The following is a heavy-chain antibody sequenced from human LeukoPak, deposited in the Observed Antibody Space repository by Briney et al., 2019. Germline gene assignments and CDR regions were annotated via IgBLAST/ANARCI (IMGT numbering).Heavy chain of an antibody. D-gene: IGHD1-14*01. CDR3: ASLPEPRLHSDFDY. Sequence: SVKVSCKASGGTFSSYAISWVRQAPGQGFEWMGRIIPILGIANYAQKFQGRVTITADKSTSTAYMELSSLRSEDTAVYYCASLPEPRLHSDFDYWGQGTLVTVSS. V-gene: IGHV1-69*04. CDR1: GGTFSSYA. J-gene: IGHJ4*02. CDR2: IIPILGIA.